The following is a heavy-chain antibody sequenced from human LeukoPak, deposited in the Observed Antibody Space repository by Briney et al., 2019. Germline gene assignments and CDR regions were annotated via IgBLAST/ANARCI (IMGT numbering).Heavy chain of an antibody. CDR2: IKQDGSDT. CDR1: GFTFSSYN. CDR3: ARGVDSAIDW. V-gene: IGHV3-7*01. Sequence: GGSLRLSCAASGFTFSSYNMNWVRQAPGKGLEWVANIKQDGSDTYYVDSVRGRFTISRDNADNALYLQMNSLRGDDTAVYYCARGVDSAIDWWGQGTLVTVSS. D-gene: IGHD3-9*01. J-gene: IGHJ4*02.